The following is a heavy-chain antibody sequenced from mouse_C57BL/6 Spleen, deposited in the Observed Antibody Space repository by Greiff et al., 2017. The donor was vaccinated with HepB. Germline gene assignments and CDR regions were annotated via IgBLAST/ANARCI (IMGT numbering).Heavy chain of an antibody. CDR2: ISDGGSYT. CDR3: ARDLAYYAMDY. Sequence: DVMLVESGGGLVKPGGSLKLSCAASGFTFSSYAMSWVRQTPEKRLEWVATISDGGSYTYYPDNVKGRFTISRDNAKNNLYLQMSHLKSEDTAMYYCARDLAYYAMDYWGQGTSVTVSS. V-gene: IGHV5-4*01. J-gene: IGHJ4*01. CDR1: GFTFSSYA.